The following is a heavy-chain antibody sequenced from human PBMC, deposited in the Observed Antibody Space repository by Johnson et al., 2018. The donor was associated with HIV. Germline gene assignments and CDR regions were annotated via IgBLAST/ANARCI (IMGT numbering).Heavy chain of an antibody. CDR3: ARVPILWFGELSGLGAFDI. CDR1: GFPFSNYW. J-gene: IGHJ3*02. CDR2: IKQDGSEK. V-gene: IGHV3-7*01. Sequence: VQLLESGGGLVQPGGSLRLSCAASGFPFSNYWMNWVRQAPGKGLEWVANIKQDGSEKYYVDSVKGRLTISRDNAKNSLYLQMNSLRAEDTAVYYCARVPILWFGELSGLGAFDIWGQGTMVTVSS. D-gene: IGHD3-10*01.